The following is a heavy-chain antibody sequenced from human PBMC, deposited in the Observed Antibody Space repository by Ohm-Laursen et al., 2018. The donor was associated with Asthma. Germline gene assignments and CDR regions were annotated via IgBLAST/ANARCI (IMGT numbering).Heavy chain of an antibody. J-gene: IGHJ4*02. CDR3: ARGVGSSWYTYFDY. V-gene: IGHV1-18*04. CDR2: ISTYNGNT. Sequence: SVKVSCKASGYTFINYGISWLRQAPGQGLEWMGWISTYNGNTKYAQKHQGRVTMTRDASTSTAYMELRSLRSDDTAVYYCARGVGSSWYTYFDYWGQGTLVTVSS. CDR1: GYTFINYG. D-gene: IGHD6-13*01.